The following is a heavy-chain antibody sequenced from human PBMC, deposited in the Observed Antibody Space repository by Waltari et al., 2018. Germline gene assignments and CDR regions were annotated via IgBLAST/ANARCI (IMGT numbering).Heavy chain of an antibody. CDR2: TNPNGGAT. Sequence: LLEQSGTEVMKPGASLKVSCKISRDAITEHYIHWVRQAPGQGLEWMGWTNPNGGATHYAQTFRGTITVTWDTSIITSYMEIRGLRSADTATYFCAREYCGGECRLFDFWGQGTRVIVSS. CDR3: AREYCGGECRLFDF. V-gene: IGHV1-2*02. J-gene: IGHJ4*02. D-gene: IGHD2-21*01. CDR1: RDAITEHY.